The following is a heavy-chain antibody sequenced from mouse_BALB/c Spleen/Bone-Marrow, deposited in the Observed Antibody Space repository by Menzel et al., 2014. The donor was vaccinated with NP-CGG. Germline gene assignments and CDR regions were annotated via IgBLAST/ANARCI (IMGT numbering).Heavy chain of an antibody. CDR2: ISSGGGST. V-gene: IGHV5-12-1*01. CDR3: ARTTPYAMDY. CDR1: GFVFSSYD. Sequence: EVQLVESGGGLVKPGGSLKLSCAASGFVFSSYDMSWVRQTPEKRLEWVAYISSGGGSTYYPDTVKGRFTISRDNAKNTLYLQMSSLKSEDTAMYYCARTTPYAMDYWGQGTSVTVSS. D-gene: IGHD5-5*01. J-gene: IGHJ4*01.